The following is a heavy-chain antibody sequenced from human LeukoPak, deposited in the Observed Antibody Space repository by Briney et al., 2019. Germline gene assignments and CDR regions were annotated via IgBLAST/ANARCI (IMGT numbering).Heavy chain of an antibody. Sequence: VASVKVSCKASGGTFSSYAISWVRQAPGQGLEWMGGIIPIFGTANYAQKFQGRVTITADESTSTAYMELSSLRSEDTAVYYCARDGIAAAGPGLYYGWFDPWGQGTLVTVSS. J-gene: IGHJ5*02. V-gene: IGHV1-69*01. CDR2: IIPIFGTA. CDR1: GGTFSSYA. D-gene: IGHD6-13*01. CDR3: ARDGIAAAGPGLYYGWFDP.